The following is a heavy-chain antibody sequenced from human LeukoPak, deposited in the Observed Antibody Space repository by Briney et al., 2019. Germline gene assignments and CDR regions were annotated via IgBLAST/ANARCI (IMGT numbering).Heavy chain of an antibody. V-gene: IGHV2-5*01. CDR1: GFSLSTSGVG. CDR3: AHYRLIDYYDYTLVIDY. D-gene: IGHD3-22*01. J-gene: IGHJ4*02. CDR2: IYWNDDK. Sequence: SGPTLVNPTQTLTVTCTFSGFSLSTSGVGVGWIRQPPGKALEWLAVIYWNDDKRYSPSLKSRLTIIKDTSENQVVLTMTSVDPVDTATYYCAHYRLIDYYDYTLVIDYWGQGTLVTVSS.